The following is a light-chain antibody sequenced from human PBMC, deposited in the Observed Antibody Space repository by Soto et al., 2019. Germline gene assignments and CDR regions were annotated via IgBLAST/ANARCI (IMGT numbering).Light chain of an antibody. CDR3: QQSFSTPAT. V-gene: IGKV1-39*01. CDR1: QNITTY. CDR2: GAS. J-gene: IGKJ3*01. Sequence: DIQMTQSPTSLSASVGDSVTITCRASQNITTYLNWYQQKPGEAPSLLIYGASNLRSGVPSRFTASGSGTDFTLTISSLQPENFATYYCQQSFSTPATFGLGTAVDVK.